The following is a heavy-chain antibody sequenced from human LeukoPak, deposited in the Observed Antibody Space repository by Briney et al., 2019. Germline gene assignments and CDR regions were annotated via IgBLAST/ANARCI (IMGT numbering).Heavy chain of an antibody. Sequence: SETLSLTCTVSGGSISSSSYYWGWIRQPPGKGLEWIGSIYYSGSTYYNPSLKSRVTISVDTSKNQFSLKLSSVTAADTAVYYCARRLEGELLGWYFDLWGRGTLVTVSS. CDR2: IYYSGST. D-gene: IGHD1-26*01. CDR3: ARRLEGELLGWYFDL. J-gene: IGHJ2*01. CDR1: GGSISSSSYY. V-gene: IGHV4-39*07.